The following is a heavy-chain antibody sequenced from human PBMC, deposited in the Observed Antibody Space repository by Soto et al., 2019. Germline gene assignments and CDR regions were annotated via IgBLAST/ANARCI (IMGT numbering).Heavy chain of an antibody. J-gene: IGHJ4*02. D-gene: IGHD2-2*01. V-gene: IGHV3-23*01. Sequence: EVQLLESGGGLVQPGGSLRLSCAASGFTFSSNAMSWVRQAPGKGLEWVSAISGSGGSTYYADSVKGRSTISRDNSKNTLYLQMNSLRAEDTAVYYCAKDRGALGYCSGTSCLPDYWGQGTLVTVSS. CDR2: ISGSGGST. CDR1: GFTFSSNA. CDR3: AKDRGALGYCSGTSCLPDY.